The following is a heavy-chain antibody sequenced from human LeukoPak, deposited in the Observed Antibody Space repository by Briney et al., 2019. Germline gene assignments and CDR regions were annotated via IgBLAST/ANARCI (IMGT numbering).Heavy chain of an antibody. D-gene: IGHD3-22*01. CDR3: ARAASGYYLYYYYYYMDV. Sequence: ASVKVSCKASGSTFTDYYMHWVRQAPGQGLEWMGWINPNSGGTNYAQKFQGRVTMTRDTSISTAYMELSRLRPDDTAVYFCARAASGYYLYYYYYYMDVWGKGTTVTISS. V-gene: IGHV1-2*02. CDR1: GSTFTDYY. CDR2: INPNSGGT. J-gene: IGHJ6*03.